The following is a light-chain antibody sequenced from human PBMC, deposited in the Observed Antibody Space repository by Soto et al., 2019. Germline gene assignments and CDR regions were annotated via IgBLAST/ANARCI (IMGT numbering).Light chain of an antibody. V-gene: IGLV2-8*01. Sequence: QSVLTQPPSASGSPGQSVTISCTGTSSDIGNYNSVSWYQQHPGKAPKLMIYEVTKRPSGVPDRFSGSKSGNTASLTVSGLQAEDEADYYCKSYVESSTLDVFGTGTKVTVL. CDR3: KSYVESSTLDV. CDR1: SSDIGNYNS. CDR2: EVT. J-gene: IGLJ1*01.